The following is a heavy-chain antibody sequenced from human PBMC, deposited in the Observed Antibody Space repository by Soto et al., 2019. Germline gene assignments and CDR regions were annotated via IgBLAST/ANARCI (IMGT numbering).Heavy chain of an antibody. J-gene: IGHJ2*01. D-gene: IGHD2-21*01. CDR1: GFTFRGYS. CDR3: ARDRPSRYCIVCSAATSYFDP. CDR2: LSSGSDYI. Sequence: PGGSLRLSCTASGFTFRGYSMTWVRQAPGKGLEWVAALSSGSDYIYYADPVKGRFIISRDNAKNSLYLQMNSLRDEDTAVYYCARDRPSRYCIVCSAATSYFDPWGRGSLLTISS. V-gene: IGHV3-21*01.